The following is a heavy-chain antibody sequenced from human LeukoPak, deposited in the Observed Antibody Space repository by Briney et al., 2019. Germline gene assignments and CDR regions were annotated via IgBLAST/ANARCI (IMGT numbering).Heavy chain of an antibody. CDR1: EFTFNNYW. CDR2: TNQDGSKN. CDR3: ATTVAGYPDDYLDY. J-gene: IGHJ4*02. Sequence: GGSLRLSCAASEFTFNNYWMSWVRQAPGKGLERVAHTNQDGSKNYYVDSVRGRFTISRDNAKNSLYLQMNSLRAEDTAVYYCATTVAGYPDDYLDYWGQGTLVTVSS. V-gene: IGHV3-7*01. D-gene: IGHD6-19*01.